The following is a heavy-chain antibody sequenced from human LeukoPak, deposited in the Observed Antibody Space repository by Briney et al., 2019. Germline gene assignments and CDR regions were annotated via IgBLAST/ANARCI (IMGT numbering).Heavy chain of an antibody. V-gene: IGHV4-59*08. CDR1: GGSISSFY. J-gene: IGHJ4*02. CDR3: ATSSRWGFYDF. CDR2: IYYSGST. Sequence: PSETLCLTCTVSGGSISSFYWSWIRQPPGKGLEWIGYIYYSGSTNSNPSLKSRVTISVDTSKNQFPLKLSSVTAADTAVYYCATSSRWGFYDFWGQGTLVTVSS. D-gene: IGHD2-15*01.